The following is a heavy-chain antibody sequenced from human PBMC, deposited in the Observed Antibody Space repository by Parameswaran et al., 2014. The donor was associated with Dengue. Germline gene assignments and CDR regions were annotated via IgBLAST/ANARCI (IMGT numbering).Heavy chain of an antibody. Sequence: QAGGSLRLSCAASGFTFSSYWMSWVRQAPGKGLEWVANIKQDGSEKYYVDSVKGRFTISRDNAKNSLYLQMNSLRAEDTAVYYCASHGKWELLEAYFDYWGQGTLVTVSS. V-gene: IGHV3-7*01. CDR1: GFTFSSYW. D-gene: IGHD1-26*01. J-gene: IGHJ4*02. CDR3: ASHGKWELLEAYFDY. CDR2: IKQDGSEK.